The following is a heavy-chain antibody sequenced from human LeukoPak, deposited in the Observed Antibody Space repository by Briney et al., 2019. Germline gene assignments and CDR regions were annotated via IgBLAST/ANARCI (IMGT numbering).Heavy chain of an antibody. CDR3: AKGTGDTAYYFDF. CDR1: GFSFNNYW. J-gene: IGHJ4*02. CDR2: IHSDGRIT. D-gene: IGHD7-27*01. V-gene: IGHV3-74*01. Sequence: GGSLRLSCADSGFSFNNYWMHWVRQAPGKGLVWVSRIHSDGRITTYADSVKGRFTISKDSARNTLYLQMSGLGAEDTAIYYCAKGTGDTAYYFDFWGQGVLVTVSS.